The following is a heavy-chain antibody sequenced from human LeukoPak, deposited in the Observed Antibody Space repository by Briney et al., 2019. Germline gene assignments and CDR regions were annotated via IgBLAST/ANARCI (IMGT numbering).Heavy chain of an antibody. CDR3: ARDLRGAFDI. J-gene: IGHJ3*02. CDR2: ISSNGGST. D-gene: IGHD3-10*01. CDR1: GFTFSSYA. Sequence: SGGSLRLSCAASGFTFSSYAMYWVRQAPGKGLEYDSAISSNGGSTYYANSVKGRFTISRDNSKNTLYLQMGSLRAEDMAVYYCARDLRGAFDIWGQGTMVTVSS. V-gene: IGHV3-64*01.